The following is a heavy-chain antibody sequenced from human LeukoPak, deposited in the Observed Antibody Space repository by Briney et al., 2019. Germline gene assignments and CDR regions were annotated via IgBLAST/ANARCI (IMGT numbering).Heavy chain of an antibody. V-gene: IGHV3-23*01. J-gene: IGHJ4*02. D-gene: IGHD5-12*01. CDR2: LSVSGGRP. CDR3: AKGAYDYIEMGYFDY. Sequence: PGGSLRLSCAASGFTFTNYAMTWVRQAPGKGLEWVSSLSVSGGRPHYAASVKGRFTISRDNSKNTLYLQMNSLRAEDTAVYYCAKGAYDYIEMGYFDYWGQGTLVTVSS. CDR1: GFTFTNYA.